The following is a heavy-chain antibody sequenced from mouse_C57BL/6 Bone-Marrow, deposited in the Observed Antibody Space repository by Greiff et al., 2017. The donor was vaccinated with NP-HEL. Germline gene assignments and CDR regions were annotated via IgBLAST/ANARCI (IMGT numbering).Heavy chain of an antibody. D-gene: IGHD1-1*01. CDR1: GFTFSSYG. Sequence: EVQLVESGGDLVKPGGSLKLSCAASGFTFSSYGMSWVRQTPDKRLEWVATISSGGSYTYYPDSVKGRFTISRDNAKNTLYLQMSSLKSEDTAMYYCARQELRHDYWGQGTTLTVSS. J-gene: IGHJ2*01. V-gene: IGHV5-6*01. CDR2: ISSGGSYT. CDR3: ARQELRHDY.